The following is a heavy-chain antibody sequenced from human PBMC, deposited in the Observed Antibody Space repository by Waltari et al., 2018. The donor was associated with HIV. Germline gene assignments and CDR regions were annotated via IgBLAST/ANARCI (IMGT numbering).Heavy chain of an antibody. CDR3: ARAQSGAFDF. CDR1: GFTFSSYW. V-gene: IGHV3-7*01. CDR2: IKQDGSEI. J-gene: IGHJ3*01. Sequence: EVHLVGSGGGLVQPGGSLRVSCAVPGFTFSSYWMGWVRQAPGKGLEWVANIKQDGSEIQYVDSVKGRFTISRDNAKNSLYLQMNNLTAEDTALYYCARAQSGAFDFWGQGTLVTVSS.